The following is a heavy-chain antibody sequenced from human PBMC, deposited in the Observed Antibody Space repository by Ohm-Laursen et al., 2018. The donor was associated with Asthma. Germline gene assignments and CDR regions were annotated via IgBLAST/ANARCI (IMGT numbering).Heavy chain of an antibody. CDR3: ARTLNYYGSGSYYKYYYYGMDV. J-gene: IGHJ6*02. Sequence: SSVKVSCKASGGTFSSYAISWVRQAPGKGLEWMGGIIPIFGTANYAQKFQGRVTITADESTSTAYMELSSLRSEDTTVYYCARTLNYYGSGSYYKYYYYGMDVWGQGTTVTVSS. CDR1: GGTFSSYA. CDR2: IIPIFGTA. V-gene: IGHV1-69*01. D-gene: IGHD3-10*01.